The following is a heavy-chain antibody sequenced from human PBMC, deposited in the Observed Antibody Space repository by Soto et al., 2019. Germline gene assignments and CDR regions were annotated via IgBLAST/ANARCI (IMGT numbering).Heavy chain of an antibody. CDR2: INHLGSI. CDR1: GGSLSDYF. CDR3: ARGGISHWAYFYYMDV. D-gene: IGHD2-21*01. Sequence: SDTLSLTCVVSGGSLSDYFWSWIRQPPGVALEWIGEINHLGSINYNPSLKSRVTMSVDTSKNQFSLTLNSVTAADTATYYCARGGISHWAYFYYMDVWDRGTTVTVSS. J-gene: IGHJ6*03. V-gene: IGHV4-34*01.